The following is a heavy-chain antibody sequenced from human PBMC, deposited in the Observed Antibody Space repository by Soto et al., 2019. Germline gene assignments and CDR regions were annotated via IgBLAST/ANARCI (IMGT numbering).Heavy chain of an antibody. Sequence: EVQLVESGGGLVKPGGSLRVSCAASGVTFSNYSMNWVRQAPGKGLEWVSSISSTSKYIYYADSVKGRFTISRDNAKKSLYLQMNRLRAEDTAVYYCARGLSSGWSDYWGQGALVTVSA. CDR2: ISSTSKYI. CDR3: ARGLSSGWSDY. V-gene: IGHV3-21*01. D-gene: IGHD6-19*01. CDR1: GVTFSNYS. J-gene: IGHJ4*02.